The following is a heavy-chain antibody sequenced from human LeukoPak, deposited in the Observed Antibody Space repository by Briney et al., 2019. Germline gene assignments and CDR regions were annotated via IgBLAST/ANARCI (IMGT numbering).Heavy chain of an antibody. CDR3: ARDYNVLRFLEWLPTFDY. CDR2: INPNSGGT. D-gene: IGHD3-3*01. V-gene: IGHV1-2*02. CDR1: GYTFTGSY. J-gene: IGHJ4*02. Sequence: ASVKVSCKASGYTFTGSYMHWVRQAPGQGLQGIVWINPNSGGTNYAQKFQGRVTMTRDTSISTAYMELSRLRSDDTAVYYCARDYNVLRFLEWLPTFDYWGQGTLVTVSS.